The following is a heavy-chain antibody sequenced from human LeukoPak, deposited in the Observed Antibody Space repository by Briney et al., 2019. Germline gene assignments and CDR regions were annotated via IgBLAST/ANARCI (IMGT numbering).Heavy chain of an antibody. CDR1: GDSISSSSDY. Sequence: SETLSLTCTVSGDSISSSSDYWGWIRQPPGKGLEWIGNIYYSGTTYYNPSLKSRVTISVDTSKNQFSLKLSSVTAADTAVYYCARGSVEGSLDAFDIWGQGTMVTVSS. CDR2: IYYSGTT. V-gene: IGHV4-39*07. J-gene: IGHJ3*02. D-gene: IGHD4-23*01. CDR3: ARGSVEGSLDAFDI.